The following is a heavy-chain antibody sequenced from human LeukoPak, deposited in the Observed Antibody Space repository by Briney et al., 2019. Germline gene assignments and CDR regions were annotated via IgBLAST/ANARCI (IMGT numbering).Heavy chain of an antibody. CDR2: IKSKTDGGTT. D-gene: IGHD3-3*01. CDR1: GFTFNSLA. Sequence: GGSLRLSCAASGFTFNSLAMSWVRQAPGKGLEWVGRIKSKTDGGTTDYAAPVKGRFTISRDDSKNTLYLQMNSLKTEDTAVYYCTATYYDFWSGSPLFDYWGQGTLVTVSS. J-gene: IGHJ4*02. V-gene: IGHV3-15*01. CDR3: TATYYDFWSGSPLFDY.